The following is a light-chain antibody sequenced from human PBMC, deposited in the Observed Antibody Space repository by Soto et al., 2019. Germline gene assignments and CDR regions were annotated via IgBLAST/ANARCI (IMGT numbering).Light chain of an antibody. CDR2: EAT. CDR1: SSDVGTYDL. J-gene: IGLJ2*01. Sequence: QSALTQPASVSGSPGQSITISCTGSSSDVGTYDLVSWYQHHPGAAPKLMIYEATRRPSGISNRFSGSKSGITASLTISGLQAEDEADYYCSSYTSRTTYIVFGGGTKLTVL. V-gene: IGLV2-14*02. CDR3: SSYTSRTTYIV.